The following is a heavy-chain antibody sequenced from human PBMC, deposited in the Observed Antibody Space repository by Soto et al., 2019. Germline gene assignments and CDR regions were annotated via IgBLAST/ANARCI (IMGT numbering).Heavy chain of an antibody. CDR3: AREITYYYDSSGYSAPSDAFDI. Sequence: SVKVSCKASGYTFTGYYMHWVRQAPGQGLEWMGWINPNSGGTNYAQKFQGRVTMTRDTSISTAYMELSRLRSDDTDVYYCAREITYYYDSSGYSAPSDAFDIWGQGKMVTVSS. CDR1: GYTFTGYY. CDR2: INPNSGGT. V-gene: IGHV1-2*02. D-gene: IGHD3-22*01. J-gene: IGHJ3*02.